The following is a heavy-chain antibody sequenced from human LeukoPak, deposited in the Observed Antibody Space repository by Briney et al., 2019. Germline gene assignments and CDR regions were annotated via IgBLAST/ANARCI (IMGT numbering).Heavy chain of an antibody. CDR1: GVSIGNSHYY. V-gene: IGHV4-61*02. J-gene: IGHJ4*02. CDR2: VYFSGST. Sequence: NPSETLSLTCSVSGVSIGNSHYYWGWIRQPAGKGLEWIGRVYFSGSTNYNPSLKGRVTISVDTSKNQFSLKLSSVTAADTAVYYCARVALAAAGPGGAYYFDYWGQGTLVTVSS. CDR3: ARVALAAAGPGGAYYFDY. D-gene: IGHD6-13*01.